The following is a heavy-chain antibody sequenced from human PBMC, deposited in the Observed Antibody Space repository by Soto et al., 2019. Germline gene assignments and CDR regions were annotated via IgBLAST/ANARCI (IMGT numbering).Heavy chain of an antibody. CDR2: ISAYNGNT. D-gene: IGHD2-2*01. Sequence: ASVKVSCKASGYTFTSYGISWVRQAPGQGLEWMGWISAYNGNTNYAQKLQGRVTMTTDTSTSTAYMELRSLRSDDTAVYYCARDGYCSSTSCYRDAWLDPWGQGTLVTVSS. J-gene: IGHJ5*02. CDR3: ARDGYCSSTSCYRDAWLDP. CDR1: GYTFTSYG. V-gene: IGHV1-18*04.